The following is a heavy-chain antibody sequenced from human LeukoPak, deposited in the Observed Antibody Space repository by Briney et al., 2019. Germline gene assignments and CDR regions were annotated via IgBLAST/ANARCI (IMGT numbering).Heavy chain of an antibody. Sequence: SETLSLTCTVSGGSINSYYWSWIRQPAGKGLEWIGRIYTTGSTNYNPSLKSRVNMSVDTSKNQFSLKLSSVTAADTAVYYCARQVAAAGKAGFDFWGQGSLVTVSS. D-gene: IGHD6-13*01. CDR1: GGSINSYY. V-gene: IGHV4-4*07. CDR3: ARQVAAAGKAGFDF. CDR2: IYTTGST. J-gene: IGHJ4*02.